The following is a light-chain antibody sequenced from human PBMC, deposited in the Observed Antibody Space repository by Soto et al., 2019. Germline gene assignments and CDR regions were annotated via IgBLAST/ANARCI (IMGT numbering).Light chain of an antibody. CDR3: QHYNSYPVT. V-gene: IGKV1-5*03. Sequence: DIQMTQSPSTLSASVGDRVTITCRASQTISSWLAWYQQKPGKAPKLLIYKAFSLESGVPSRFSGSGSGTEFTLTISSLQPDDFATYYCQHYNSYPVTFGQGTKVDIK. J-gene: IGKJ1*01. CDR2: KAF. CDR1: QTISSW.